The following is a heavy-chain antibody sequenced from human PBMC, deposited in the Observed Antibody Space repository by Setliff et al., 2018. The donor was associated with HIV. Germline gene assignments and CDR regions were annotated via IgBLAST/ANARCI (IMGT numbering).Heavy chain of an antibody. D-gene: IGHD3-22*01. CDR2: MSYDGNNK. J-gene: IGHJ6*02. CDR3: AREIGDYYDSSGYYPPTDYYYGMDV. CDR1: GFTFSSYA. Sequence: GGSLRLSCAASGFTFSSYAMSWVRQAPGKGLEWVAVMSYDGNNKYYADSVKGRFTISRDNSKNTLFLQMNSLRPEDTAVYYCAREIGDYYDSSGYYPPTDYYYGMDVWGQGTTVTVSS. V-gene: IGHV3-30*01.